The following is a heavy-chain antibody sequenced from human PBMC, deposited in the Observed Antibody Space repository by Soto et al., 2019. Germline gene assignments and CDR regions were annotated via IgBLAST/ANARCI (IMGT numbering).Heavy chain of an antibody. V-gene: IGHV6-1*01. CDR2: TYYRSKWYN. J-gene: IGHJ5*02. Sequence: PFHTLSLTYAICVDSDSSNRAAPNWLKRYPSRGPEWLGRTYYRSKWYNDYAVSVKSRITINPDTSKNQFSLQLNSVTPEDTAVYYCASAYCSGGRCWAWSSWFGTWGQGTLVNGSS. CDR3: ASAYCSGGRCWAWSSWFGT. D-gene: IGHD2-15*01. CDR1: VDSDSSNRAA.